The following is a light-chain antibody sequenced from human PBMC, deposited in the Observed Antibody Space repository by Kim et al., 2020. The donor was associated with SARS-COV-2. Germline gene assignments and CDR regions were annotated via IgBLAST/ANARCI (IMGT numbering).Light chain of an antibody. V-gene: IGLV1-44*01. J-gene: IGLJ2*01. CDR2: NSI. CDR3: ASWDDSLNVVL. CDR1: IPNSGRKI. Sequence: GQRVTIACSGDIPNSGRKIGSWYQHLPGTAPTLLIYNSIDRPSGVPDRFSGSKSGASASLAISGLQSEDEADYYCASWDDSLNVVLFGGGTQLTVL.